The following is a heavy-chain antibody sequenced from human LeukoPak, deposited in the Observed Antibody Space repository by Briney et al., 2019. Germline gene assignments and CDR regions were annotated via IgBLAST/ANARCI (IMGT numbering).Heavy chain of an antibody. D-gene: IGHD6-13*01. V-gene: IGHV4-59*01. CDR3: ARVEYDGIAAAGSLDY. J-gene: IGHJ4*02. Sequence: SETLSLTCTVSGGSISGYYWSWIRQPPGKTLEWIGYIFYTGSTNYNPSLRSQVTISVDTSKNQFSLKVSSVTAADTAVYYCARVEYDGIAAAGSLDYWGQGTLVTVSS. CDR2: IFYTGST. CDR1: GGSISGYY.